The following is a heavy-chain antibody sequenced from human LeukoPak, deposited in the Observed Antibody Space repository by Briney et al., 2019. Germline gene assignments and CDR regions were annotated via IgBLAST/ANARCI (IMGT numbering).Heavy chain of an antibody. CDR1: GYTFTDYY. D-gene: IGHD1-26*01. CDR3: VSSHGSSPLDY. V-gene: IGHV1-46*01. Sequence: EASVKVSCKASGYTFTDYYMHWVRQAPGQGLEWMGIINPSGGSTSYAQKFQGRVTMTRDTSTSTVYMELSSLRSEDTAVYYCVSSHGSSPLDYWGQGTLVTVSS. CDR2: INPSGGST. J-gene: IGHJ4*02.